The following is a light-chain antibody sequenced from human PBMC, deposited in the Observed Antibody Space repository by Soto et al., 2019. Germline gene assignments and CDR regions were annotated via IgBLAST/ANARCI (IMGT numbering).Light chain of an antibody. V-gene: IGKV2-28*01. CDR1: QSLLHSNGNNY. CDR2: LGS. J-gene: IGKJ1*01. Sequence: DIVMTQSPLSLPVTPGEPASISCRSSQSLLHSNGNNYLEWYLQKPGQSPQLLIYLGSGRASGVPDRFSGSGSGTDFTLKIRRVEAEDVGVYYCMQALQTPRTFGQGTKVEIK. CDR3: MQALQTPRT.